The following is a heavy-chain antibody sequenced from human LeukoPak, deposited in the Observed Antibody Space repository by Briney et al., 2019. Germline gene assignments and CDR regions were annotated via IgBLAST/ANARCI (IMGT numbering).Heavy chain of an antibody. J-gene: IGHJ4*02. Sequence: PGGSLRLSCVGSEFTFRSHAMSWVRQAPEKGLEFVSGIHENGGTTYYADSVKGRFSISRDNSKNTLYLQMDSLRGEDTAVYYCAKDFRIGYSAHFDYWGQGALVTVSS. CDR2: IHENGGTT. D-gene: IGHD2-21*01. CDR1: EFTFRSHA. V-gene: IGHV3-23*01. CDR3: AKDFRIGYSAHFDY.